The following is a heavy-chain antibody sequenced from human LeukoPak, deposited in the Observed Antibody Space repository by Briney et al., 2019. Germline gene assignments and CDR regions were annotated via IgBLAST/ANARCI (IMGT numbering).Heavy chain of an antibody. J-gene: IGHJ4*02. V-gene: IGHV3-30-3*01. CDR1: GFTFSSYT. CDR2: ISYDGNNK. D-gene: IGHD6-19*01. Sequence: GGSLRLSCAASGFTFSSYTMHWVRQAPGKGLEWVAIISYDGNNKYYADSVKGRFTISRDNSKNTLYLQMNSLRAEDRAVYYCARDGDRGWYYFDYWGQGTLVTVSS. CDR3: ARDGDRGWYYFDY.